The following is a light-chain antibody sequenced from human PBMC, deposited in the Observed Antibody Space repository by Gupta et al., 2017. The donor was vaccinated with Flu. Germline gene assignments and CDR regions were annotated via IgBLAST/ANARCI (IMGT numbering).Light chain of an antibody. CDR1: SSDVGGYNY. J-gene: IGLJ1*01. Sequence: QSALTQPPSASGSPGQSFTISCTGTSSDVGGYNYVFWYQQHPGKTPKLMIYEVYKRPSGVTDRFSGSKSGNTASLTVSGLQAEDEADYYCSSYTDSSKLDVFGTGTKVTIL. V-gene: IGLV2-8*01. CDR2: EVY. CDR3: SSYTDSSKLDV.